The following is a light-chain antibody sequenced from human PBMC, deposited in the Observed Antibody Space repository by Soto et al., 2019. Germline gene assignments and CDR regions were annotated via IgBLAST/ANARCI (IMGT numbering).Light chain of an antibody. CDR2: DAS. V-gene: IGKV3-11*01. J-gene: IGKJ5*01. Sequence: EIVLTQYTATLSLSPGERATLSCRASQSVSSYLLWYQQKPGQAPRLLIYDASNRATGIPARFSGSGSETDFTLTISSLEPEDFAVYYCQHRMNWPLTFGQGKRLEI. CDR1: QSVSSY. CDR3: QHRMNWPLT.